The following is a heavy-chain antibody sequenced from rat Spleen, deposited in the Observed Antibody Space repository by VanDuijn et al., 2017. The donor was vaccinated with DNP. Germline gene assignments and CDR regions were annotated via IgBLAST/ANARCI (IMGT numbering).Heavy chain of an antibody. V-gene: IGHV6-6*01. D-gene: IGHD3-1*01. CDR3: TSKAFFDY. Sequence: EVQVLESGGGLVQPGNSLKLSCVTSGFTFNTAWMYWYRQFPEKRLEWVARIKAKSNNYATDYTESVKGRFTISRDDSKSSIYLQMNNLKEEDTAIYYCTSKAFFDYWGQGVMVAVSS. CDR2: IKAKSNNYAT. J-gene: IGHJ2*01. CDR1: GFTFNTAW.